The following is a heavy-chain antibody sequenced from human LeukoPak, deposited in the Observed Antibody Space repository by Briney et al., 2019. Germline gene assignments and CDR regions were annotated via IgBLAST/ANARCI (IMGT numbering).Heavy chain of an antibody. CDR3: TRDESAL. Sequence: PGGSLRLSCAAAGFTFASYAMSWVRQAPGKGLEWVGRTRNKANSYTTEYAASVKGRFTISRDDSKNSLYLQMNSLKTEDTAIYYCTRDESALWGQGTLVTVSS. CDR1: GFTFASYA. J-gene: IGHJ4*02. CDR2: TRNKANSYTT. V-gene: IGHV3-72*01.